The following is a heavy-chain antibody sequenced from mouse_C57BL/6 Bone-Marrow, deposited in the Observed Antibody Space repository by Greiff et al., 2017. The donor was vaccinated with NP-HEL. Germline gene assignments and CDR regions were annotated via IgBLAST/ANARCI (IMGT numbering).Heavy chain of an antibody. CDR2: IDTNSGGT. Sequence: QVQLQQPGAELVKPGASVKLSCKASGYTFTSYLMHWVKQRPGRGLEWIGRIDTNSGGTKYNEKFKSKATLTVDKPSSTAYMQLNSLTSEDSAVYYCASDYYGSSSFDYWGQGTTLTVSS. D-gene: IGHD1-1*01. CDR1: GYTFTSYL. CDR3: ASDYYGSSSFDY. V-gene: IGHV1-72*01. J-gene: IGHJ2*01.